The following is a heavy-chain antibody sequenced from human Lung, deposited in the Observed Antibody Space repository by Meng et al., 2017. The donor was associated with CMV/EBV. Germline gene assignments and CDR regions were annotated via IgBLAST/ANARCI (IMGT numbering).Heavy chain of an antibody. J-gene: IGHJ5*02. D-gene: IGHD5-18*01. CDR2: ISGSVGNT. CDR1: FPFRSYA. V-gene: IGHV3-23*01. Sequence: FPFRSYAMSWVRQAPGKGLEWVSSISGSVGNTYYADSVKGRFTISRDNSGDTLYMQMSSLRAEDTAVYYCSREEAMVGYYTNWFDAWGQGDXVNGAS. CDR3: SREEAMVGYYTNWFDA.